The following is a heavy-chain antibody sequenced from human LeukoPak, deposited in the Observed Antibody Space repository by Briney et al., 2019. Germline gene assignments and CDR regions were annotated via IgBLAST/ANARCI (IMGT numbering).Heavy chain of an antibody. Sequence: GGSLRLSCAASGFTFSSYWMSWVRQAPGKGLEWVANIKQDGSEKYYVDSVKGRFTISRDNAKNSLYLQMNSLRAEDTAVYYCASTDNWNFDAFDIWGQGTMVTVSS. D-gene: IGHD1-7*01. CDR2: IKQDGSEK. CDR1: GFTFSSYW. J-gene: IGHJ3*02. CDR3: ASTDNWNFDAFDI. V-gene: IGHV3-7*01.